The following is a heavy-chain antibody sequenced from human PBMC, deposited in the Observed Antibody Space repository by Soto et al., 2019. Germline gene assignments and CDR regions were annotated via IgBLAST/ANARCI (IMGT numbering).Heavy chain of an antibody. CDR1: GYTFTSYY. V-gene: IGHV1-46*01. CDR2: INPSGGST. J-gene: IGHJ4*02. CDR3: AGGKFGLDY. Sequence: VQLVQAGAEVKKPGASVKVSCKASGYTFTSYYMHWVRQAPGQGLKWMGLINPSGGSTDSAQKFQGRVTMTRDTSTSTVYMDLSSLRSEDTAVYSGAGGKFGLDYWGQGTLVTVSS. D-gene: IGHD1-26*01.